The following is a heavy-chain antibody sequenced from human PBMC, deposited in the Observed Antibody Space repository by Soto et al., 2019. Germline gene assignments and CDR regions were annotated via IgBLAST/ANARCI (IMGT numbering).Heavy chain of an antibody. J-gene: IGHJ4*02. CDR1: GFTFSSYA. D-gene: IGHD1-1*01. V-gene: IGHV3-33*01. CDR3: ARDYNNYFDY. Sequence: QVQLVESGGGVVQPGRSLRLSCAASGFTFSSYAMHWVRQAPGKGLEWVAVIWYDGNNKYNEDSVKGRFTISRDNSKNTVYLQMNSLRAEDTAVYYCARDYNNYFDYWGQGTLVTVSS. CDR2: IWYDGNNK.